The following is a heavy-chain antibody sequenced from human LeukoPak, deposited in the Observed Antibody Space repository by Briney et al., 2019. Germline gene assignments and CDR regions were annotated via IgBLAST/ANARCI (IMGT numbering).Heavy chain of an antibody. CDR1: GVTLGTYA. Sequence: GGSLRLSCAASGVTLGTYAMSWVRQAPGKGLEWVAGISSSGSGGNTYYADSVKGRFTISRDNSKNTLYLQMNSLRAEDTAVYYCAKDSGRSSGSYGQNYWGQGTLVTVSS. J-gene: IGHJ4*02. CDR3: AKDSGRSSGSYGQNY. V-gene: IGHV3-23*01. D-gene: IGHD1-26*01. CDR2: ISSSGSGGNT.